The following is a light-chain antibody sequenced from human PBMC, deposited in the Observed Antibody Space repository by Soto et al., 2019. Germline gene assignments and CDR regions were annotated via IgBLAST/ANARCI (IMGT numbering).Light chain of an antibody. J-gene: IGKJ1*01. Sequence: DIQMTQSPSSLSASVGDRVTITCRASQSISSYLNWYQQKPGKAPKLLIYAASSLQSGVPSRFSGSGSGTDFTLSINSLQPEDFATYYCQQYYSYPQTFGQGTKVDIK. CDR1: QSISSY. V-gene: IGKV1-39*01. CDR3: QQYYSYPQT. CDR2: AAS.